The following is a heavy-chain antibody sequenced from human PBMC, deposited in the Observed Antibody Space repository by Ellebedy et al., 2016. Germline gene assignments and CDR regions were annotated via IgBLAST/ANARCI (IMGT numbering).Heavy chain of an antibody. Sequence: GGSLRLXXAASGFTFSSYAMHWVRQAPGKGLEWVAVISYDGSNKYYADSVKGRFTISRDNAKNSLYLQMNSLRAEDTALYYCAKGPPSVRFLEWLLSGPFDYWGQGTLVTVSS. J-gene: IGHJ4*02. V-gene: IGHV3-30-3*01. D-gene: IGHD3-3*01. CDR2: ISYDGSNK. CDR3: AKGPPSVRFLEWLLSGPFDY. CDR1: GFTFSSYA.